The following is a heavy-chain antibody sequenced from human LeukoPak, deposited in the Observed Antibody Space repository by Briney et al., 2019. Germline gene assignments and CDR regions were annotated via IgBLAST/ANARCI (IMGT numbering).Heavy chain of an antibody. V-gene: IGHV3-33*03. CDR1: GFTFSSYG. CDR2: IWYDGSNK. CDR3: AKVRGTYSSGYFFDY. J-gene: IGHJ4*02. D-gene: IGHD6-19*01. Sequence: PGGSLRLSCAASGFTFSSYGMHWVRQAPGKGLEWVAVIWYDGSNKYYADSVKGRFTISRDNAKKSLDLQMNSLRAEDTAFYYCAKVRGTYSSGYFFDYWGQGTLVTVSS.